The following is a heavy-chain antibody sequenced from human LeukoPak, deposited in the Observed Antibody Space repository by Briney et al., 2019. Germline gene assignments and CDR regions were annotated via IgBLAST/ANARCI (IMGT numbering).Heavy chain of an antibody. CDR1: GFTFSNNG. V-gene: IGHV3-48*02. Sequence: GGSLRLSCAASGFTFSNNGMNWVRQAPGKGPECLSYISGGSDTIYYADSVKGRFTISRDNAKSSLYLQMNSLRDEDTAVYYCATNPHSGNWGWGRGTMVAVSS. CDR3: ATNPHSGNWG. D-gene: IGHD7-27*01. CDR2: ISGGSDTI. J-gene: IGHJ3*01.